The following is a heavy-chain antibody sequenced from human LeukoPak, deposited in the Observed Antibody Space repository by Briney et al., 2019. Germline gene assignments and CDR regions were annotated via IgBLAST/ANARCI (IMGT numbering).Heavy chain of an antibody. CDR1: GFTFSSYA. J-gene: IGHJ4*02. Sequence: PGGSLRLSCAASGFTFSSYAMSWVRQAPGEGLEWVSAISGSGGSTYYADSVKGRFTISRDNSKNTLYLQMNSLRAEDTAVYYCAKEMRGSSGWYAFDYWGQGTLVTVSS. CDR3: AKEMRGSSGWYAFDY. D-gene: IGHD6-19*01. V-gene: IGHV3-23*01. CDR2: ISGSGGST.